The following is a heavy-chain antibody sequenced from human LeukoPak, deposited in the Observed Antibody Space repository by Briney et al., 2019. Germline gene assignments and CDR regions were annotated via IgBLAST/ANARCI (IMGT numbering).Heavy chain of an antibody. CDR2: IYPGDSDT. CDR1: GYTFTTYW. D-gene: IGHD1-26*01. V-gene: IGHV5-51*01. J-gene: IGHJ4*02. CDR3: ARQLVGAKSY. Sequence: GESLKISCQGSGYTFTTYWIGRVRQLPGKGLEWMGIIYPGDSDTRYSPSFQGQVTISADKSISTAYLQWRSLKASDTAMYYCARQLVGAKSYWGQGTLVTVSS.